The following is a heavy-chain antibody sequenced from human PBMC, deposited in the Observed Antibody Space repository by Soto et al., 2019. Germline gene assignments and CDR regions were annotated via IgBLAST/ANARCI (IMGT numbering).Heavy chain of an antibody. V-gene: IGHV1-2*04. Sequence: GASVKVSCKASGYTFTGYYMHWVRQAPGQGLEWMGWINPNSGGTNYAQKFQGWVTMTRDTSISTAYMELSRLRSDDTAVYYCARGPYSSSPPYYFDYWGQGTLVTVSS. CDR3: ARGPYSSSPPYYFDY. CDR2: INPNSGGT. CDR1: GYTFTGYY. J-gene: IGHJ4*02. D-gene: IGHD6-6*01.